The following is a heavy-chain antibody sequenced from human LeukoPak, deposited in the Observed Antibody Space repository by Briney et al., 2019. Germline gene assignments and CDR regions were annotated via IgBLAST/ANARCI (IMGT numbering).Heavy chain of an antibody. CDR1: GGSISSGGYS. V-gene: IGHV4-30-2*01. CDR2: IYHSGST. CDR3: ARDGRAGSLFAY. J-gene: IGHJ4*02. Sequence: PSETLSLTCAVSGGSISSGGYSWSWIRQPPGKGLEWIGYIYHSGSTYYNPSLKSRVTISVDRSKNQFSLKLSSVTAADTAIYYCARDGRAGSLFAYWGQGTLVTVSS. D-gene: IGHD6-19*01.